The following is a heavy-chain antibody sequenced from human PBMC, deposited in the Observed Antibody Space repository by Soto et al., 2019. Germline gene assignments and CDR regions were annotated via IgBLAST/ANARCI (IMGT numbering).Heavy chain of an antibody. CDR3: AKDLRSTAWYSISFFDY. J-gene: IGHJ4*02. CDR2: ISWNGGSR. CDR1: GFTFNDHS. Sequence: QPGGSLRLSCAASGFTFNDHSMHWVRQAPGKGLEWVSGISWNGGSRGYADSVQGRFTISRDNAKSSLYLQMNSLKPEDTALYYCAKDLRSTAWYSISFFDYWGQGALVTVSS. D-gene: IGHD6-13*01. V-gene: IGHV3-9*01.